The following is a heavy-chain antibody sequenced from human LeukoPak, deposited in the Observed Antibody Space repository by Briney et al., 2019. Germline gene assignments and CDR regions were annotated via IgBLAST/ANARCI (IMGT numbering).Heavy chain of an antibody. CDR2: ISWNSGSI. V-gene: IGHV3-9*01. Sequence: GRSLRLSCAASGFTFDDYAMHWVRQAPGKGLEWVSGISWNSGSIGYADSAKGRFTISRDNAKNSLYLQMNSLRAEDTALYYCAKDAGYGSGSYYSYWGQGTLVTVSS. CDR1: GFTFDDYA. J-gene: IGHJ4*02. CDR3: AKDAGYGSGSYYSY. D-gene: IGHD3-10*01.